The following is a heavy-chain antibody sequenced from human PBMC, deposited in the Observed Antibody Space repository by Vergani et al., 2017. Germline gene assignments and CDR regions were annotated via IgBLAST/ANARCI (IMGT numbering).Heavy chain of an antibody. CDR1: GFTFSSYG. CDR2: ISYDGSNK. Sequence: QVQLVESGGGVVQPGRSLRLSCAASGFTFSSYGMHWVRQAPGKGLEWEAVISYDGSNKYYADSVKGRFTISRDNSKNTLYLQMNSLRAEDTAVYYCAKDPPYCSSTSCHSMDVWGKGTTVTVSS. D-gene: IGHD2-2*01. J-gene: IGHJ6*03. V-gene: IGHV3-30*18. CDR3: AKDPPYCSSTSCHSMDV.